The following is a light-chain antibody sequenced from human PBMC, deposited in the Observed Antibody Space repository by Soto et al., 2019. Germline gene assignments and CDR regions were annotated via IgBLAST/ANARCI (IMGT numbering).Light chain of an antibody. CDR3: QQYNYWPLA. V-gene: IGKV3-15*01. Sequence: ILMTQSPATLSVSLGERATLSCRASLNVRSNLAWYQQKPGQAPRLLIHGASTRAPGISARFSGSGSGTEFTLTISSLQSEDYAVYYCQQYNYWPLAFGRGTKVAIK. CDR2: GAS. CDR1: LNVRSN. J-gene: IGKJ4*01.